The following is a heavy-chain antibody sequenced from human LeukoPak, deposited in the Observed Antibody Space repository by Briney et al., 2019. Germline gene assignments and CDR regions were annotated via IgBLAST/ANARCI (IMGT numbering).Heavy chain of an antibody. CDR1: GFTFSRHG. CDR3: ARDRAWNYFDY. V-gene: IGHV3-30*03. J-gene: IGHJ4*02. D-gene: IGHD3-3*01. Sequence: GGSLRLSCAPSGFTFSRHGMHWVRQAPGKGLEWVAIISNDGSRKYYAHSVEGRFTISRDNSKNTLYLQVDSLRAEDTAVYYCARDRAWNYFDYWGQGTLVTVSS. CDR2: ISNDGSRK.